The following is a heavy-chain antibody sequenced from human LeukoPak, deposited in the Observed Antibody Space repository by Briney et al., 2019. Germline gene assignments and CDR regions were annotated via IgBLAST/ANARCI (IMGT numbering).Heavy chain of an antibody. CDR3: ARGVEPLAANTLAY. CDR2: LYSDGKT. V-gene: IGHV3-53*01. D-gene: IGHD1-14*01. CDR1: GFTVITND. Sequence: GGALRLSCAPSGFTVITNDMTWVRQAPGKGLEWVSVLYSDGKTKYADSVQGRFTISRDNSKNTLYLEMNSLSPDDTAVYYCARGVEPLAANTLAYWGQGTLVTVSS. J-gene: IGHJ4*02.